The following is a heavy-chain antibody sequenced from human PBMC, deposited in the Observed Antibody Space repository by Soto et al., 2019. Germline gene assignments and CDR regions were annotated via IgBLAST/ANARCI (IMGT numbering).Heavy chain of an antibody. CDR3: ARDRYFYDSERSYGLDV. CDR2: IFYSGST. CDR1: GYSISSSNW. J-gene: IGHJ6*02. D-gene: IGHD3-10*01. V-gene: IGHV4-28*03. Sequence: SETLSLTCAVSGYSISSSNWWGWIRQPPGKGLEWIGYIFYSGSTYYNPSLKSRLTMSVDTSKNQFSLKLGSVTAADTAVYYCARDRYFYDSERSYGLDVWGQGTTVTISS.